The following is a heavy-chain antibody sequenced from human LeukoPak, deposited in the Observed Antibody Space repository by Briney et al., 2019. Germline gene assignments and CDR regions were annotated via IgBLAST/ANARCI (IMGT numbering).Heavy chain of an antibody. CDR2: IYYSGST. CDR3: ARDRVDTGAFDI. J-gene: IGHJ3*02. D-gene: IGHD5-18*01. Sequence: PSETLSLTCTVSGGSISSGGYYWSWIRQHPGKGLEWIGYIYYSGSTYYNPSLKSRVTISVDTSKNQFSLKLSSVTAADTAVYYCARDRVDTGAFDIWGQGTMVTVSS. CDR1: GGSISSGGYY. V-gene: IGHV4-31*03.